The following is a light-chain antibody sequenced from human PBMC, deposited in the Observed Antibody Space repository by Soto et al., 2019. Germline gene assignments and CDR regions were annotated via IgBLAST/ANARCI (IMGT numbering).Light chain of an antibody. J-gene: IGKJ2*01. V-gene: IGKV4-1*01. Sequence: DIVMTQSPDSLAVSLGERATINCKSSQSVLYSSNNKNYLAWYQQKPGQPPKLLIYWASTRDSGVPDRFSGRGSGTDFTLTISSLQAEDVEVYYCQQYYSTPVTFGQGTKLEIK. CDR2: WAS. CDR1: QSVLYSSNNKNY. CDR3: QQYYSTPVT.